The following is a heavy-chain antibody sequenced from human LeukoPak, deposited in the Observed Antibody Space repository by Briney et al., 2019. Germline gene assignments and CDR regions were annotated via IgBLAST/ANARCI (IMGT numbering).Heavy chain of an antibody. CDR1: GGTFSTYA. CDR3: ARLGHCRETNCYSDFYYMDV. D-gene: IGHD2-2*02. Sequence: ASVKVSCKASGGTFSTYAIGWVRQAPGQGLEWMGGIIPVFDKANYAQKFQDRVTITADDSTTTAYMELSSLTSEDTAIYYCARLGHCRETNCYSDFYYMDVWGKGTTVIVSS. V-gene: IGHV1-69*13. CDR2: IIPVFDKA. J-gene: IGHJ6*03.